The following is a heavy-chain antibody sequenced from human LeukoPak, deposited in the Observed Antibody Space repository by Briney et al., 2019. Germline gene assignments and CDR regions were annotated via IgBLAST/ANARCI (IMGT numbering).Heavy chain of an antibody. CDR1: GGSFSGYY. Sequence: PSETLSLTCAVYGGSFSGYYWSWIRQPPGKGLECIGEINHSGSTNYNPSLKSRVTISVDTSKNQFSLKLSSVTAADTAVYYCARTRGSGSYYYYYYGMDVWGQGTTVTVSS. J-gene: IGHJ6*02. D-gene: IGHD3-10*01. CDR2: INHSGST. V-gene: IGHV4-34*01. CDR3: ARTRGSGSYYYYYYGMDV.